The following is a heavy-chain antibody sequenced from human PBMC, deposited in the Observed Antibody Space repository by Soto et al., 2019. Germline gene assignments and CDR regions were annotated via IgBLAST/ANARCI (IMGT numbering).Heavy chain of an antibody. D-gene: IGHD3-16*01. Sequence: QITLKESGPTLVKPTQTLTLTCTFSGFSLTTRGVGVGWIRQPPGKALECLALIYWDDDKRYSPSLQSRLSTTKDTSKNPVVLTMTNVDPVDPATYYCAHIPNYYQYDWFDPWGQGTLVSVSS. V-gene: IGHV2-5*02. CDR1: GFSLTTRGVG. CDR3: AHIPNYYQYDWFDP. CDR2: IYWDDDK. J-gene: IGHJ5*02.